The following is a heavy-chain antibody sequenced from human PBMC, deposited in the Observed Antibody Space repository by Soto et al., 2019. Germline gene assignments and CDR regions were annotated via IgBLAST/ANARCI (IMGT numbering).Heavy chain of an antibody. D-gene: IGHD6-19*01. J-gene: IGHJ4*02. Sequence: EVQLVESGGGLVQPGGSLRLSCAASGFTFSSYWMSWVRQAPGKGLEWVANIKQDGSEKYYVDSVKGRFTISRYNAKNSLYLQMNSLRAEDTAVYYCARDFPGKANPSGWYDYWGQGTLVTVSS. CDR3: ARDFPGKANPSGWYDY. CDR1: GFTFSSYW. CDR2: IKQDGSEK. V-gene: IGHV3-7*03.